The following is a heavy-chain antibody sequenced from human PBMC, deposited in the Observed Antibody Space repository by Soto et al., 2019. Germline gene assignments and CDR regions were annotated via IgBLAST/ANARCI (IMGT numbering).Heavy chain of an antibody. CDR1: GFTFSSYG. V-gene: IGHV3-30*18. CDR2: ISYDGSNK. D-gene: IGHD3-22*01. J-gene: IGHJ3*02. CDR3: AKFNEVYDSSGYSSLDAFDI. Sequence: QVQLVESGGGVVQPGRSLRLSCAASGFTFSSYGMHWVRQAPGKGLEWVAVISYDGSNKYYADSVKGRFTISRDNSKNTLYLQTNSLRAEDTAVYYCAKFNEVYDSSGYSSLDAFDIWGQGTMVTVSS.